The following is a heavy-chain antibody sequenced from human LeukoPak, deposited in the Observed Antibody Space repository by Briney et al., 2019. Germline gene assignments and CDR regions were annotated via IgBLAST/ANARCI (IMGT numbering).Heavy chain of an antibody. CDR3: ARDRYCSSTSCYTGNWFDP. CDR1: GGSISSGGYY. J-gene: IGHJ5*02. CDR2: IYYSGST. V-gene: IGHV4-31*03. D-gene: IGHD2-2*02. Sequence: SETLSLTCTVSGGSISSGGYYWSWIRQHPGKGLEWIGYIYYSGSTYYNPSLKSRVTISVDMSKNQFSLKLSSVTAADTAVYYCARDRYCSSTSCYTGNWFDPWGQGTLVTVSS.